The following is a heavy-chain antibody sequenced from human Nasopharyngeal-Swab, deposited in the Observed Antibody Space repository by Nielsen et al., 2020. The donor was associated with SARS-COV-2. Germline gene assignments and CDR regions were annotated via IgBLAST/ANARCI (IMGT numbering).Heavy chain of an antibody. CDR1: GFTVSSNY. CDR3: ARSGLYYDFWSGHDY. V-gene: IGHV3-21*01. D-gene: IGHD3-3*01. J-gene: IGHJ4*02. CDR2: ISSSSSYI. Sequence: GESLKISCAASGFTVSSNYMSWVRQAPGKGLEWVSSISSSSSYIYYADSVKGRFTISRDNAKNSLYLQMNSLRAEDTAVYYCARSGLYYDFWSGHDYWGQGTLVTVSS.